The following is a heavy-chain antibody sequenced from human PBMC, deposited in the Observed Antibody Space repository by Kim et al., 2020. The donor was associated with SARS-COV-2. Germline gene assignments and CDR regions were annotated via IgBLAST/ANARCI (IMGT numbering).Heavy chain of an antibody. V-gene: IGHV3-23*01. J-gene: IGHJ4*02. Sequence: GGSLRLSCAASGFILSNYAMSWVRQATGKGLEWVSAISGSGYSTYYADSVKGRFTISRDNSENTLHLQMNRLRAEDSAIYYCAKDKFGSYHGFDCWGQGTLVTVSS. CDR2: ISGSGYST. D-gene: IGHD1-26*01. CDR1: GFILSNYA. CDR3: AKDKFGSYHGFDC.